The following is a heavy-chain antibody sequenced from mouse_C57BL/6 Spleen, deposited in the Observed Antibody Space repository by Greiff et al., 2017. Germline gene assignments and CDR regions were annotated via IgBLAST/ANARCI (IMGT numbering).Heavy chain of an antibody. J-gene: IGHJ4*01. Sequence: EVQLQQSGPELVKPGASVKISCKASGYTFTDYYMNWVKQSHGKSLEWIGDINPNNGGTSYNQKFKGKATLTVDKSSSTAYMELRSLTSEDSAVYYCATILGAMDYWGQGTSVTVSS. D-gene: IGHD4-1*01. V-gene: IGHV1-26*01. CDR2: INPNNGGT. CDR1: GYTFTDYY. CDR3: ATILGAMDY.